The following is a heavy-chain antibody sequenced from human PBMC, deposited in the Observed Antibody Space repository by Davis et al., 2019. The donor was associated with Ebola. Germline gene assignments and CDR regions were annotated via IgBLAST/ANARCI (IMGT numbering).Heavy chain of an antibody. V-gene: IGHV3-74*01. CDR1: GFTFTTYW. CDR3: ARDSYSSAWD. CDR2: IKGDGTIT. Sequence: GESLKISCAASGFTFTTYWMYWVRQAPGKGLVWAARIKGDGTITGIADSVKGRFTISRDNAKNTLYLQMNSLRAEDTALYYCARDSYSSAWDWGQGTLVTVSS. D-gene: IGHD6-19*01. J-gene: IGHJ4*02.